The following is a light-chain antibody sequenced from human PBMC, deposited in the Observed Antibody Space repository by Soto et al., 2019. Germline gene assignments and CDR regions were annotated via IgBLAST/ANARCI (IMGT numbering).Light chain of an antibody. CDR1: SSDVGTYNY. J-gene: IGLJ1*01. Sequence: QSVLTQPPSASGSPGQSVTISCTGTSSDVGTYNYVSWYQQHPGKAPKFIIYEVSKRPSGVPDRFSGSKSGNTASPTVSGLQAEDEADYYCSSYAGSNNFVFGTGTKVTVL. CDR3: SSYAGSNNFV. V-gene: IGLV2-8*01. CDR2: EVS.